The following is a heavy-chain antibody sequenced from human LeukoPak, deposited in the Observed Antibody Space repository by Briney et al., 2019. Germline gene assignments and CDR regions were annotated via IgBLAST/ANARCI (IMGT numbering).Heavy chain of an antibody. J-gene: IGHJ4*02. D-gene: IGHD3-3*01. CDR1: GFSFSTYG. Sequence: GGSLRLSCAASGFSFSTYGMRWVRQAPGKGLEWVGDIWYDGSNKYYADSVKGRFTISRDNSMNTLYMQMNSLRGEDAAVYYCARAPPDFWSGYPFDYWGQGTLVTVSS. CDR3: ARAPPDFWSGYPFDY. V-gene: IGHV3-33*01. CDR2: IWYDGSNK.